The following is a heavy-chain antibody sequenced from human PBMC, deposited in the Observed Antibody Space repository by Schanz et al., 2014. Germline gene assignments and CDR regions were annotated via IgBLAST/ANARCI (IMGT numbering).Heavy chain of an antibody. J-gene: IGHJ6*02. CDR3: AREEGWGIAAAGPKHYYYGMDV. Sequence: QVQLVESGGGVVQPGRSLRLSCAASGFIFSSYGLHWVRQAPGKGLERAAAMSYDGSIKYYGDSVKGRFTISRDYSKNTLYLQMNSLRAEDTAVYYCAREEGWGIAAAGPKHYYYGMDVWGQGTTVTVSS. CDR2: MSYDGSIK. V-gene: IGHV3-33*01. D-gene: IGHD6-13*01. CDR1: GFIFSSYG.